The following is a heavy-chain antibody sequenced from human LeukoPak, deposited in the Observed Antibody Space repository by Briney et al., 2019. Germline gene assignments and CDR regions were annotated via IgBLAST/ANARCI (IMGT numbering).Heavy chain of an antibody. Sequence: TGGSLRLSCVAAGFTFSSHWMHWVRRAPGKGLVWVSRASSDGSSTRYADSVQGRFTIFRDNAKNTLYLQMNSLRAGDTAVYYCARGGSPPEALGDAFDIWGQGTMVTVSS. J-gene: IGHJ3*02. V-gene: IGHV3-74*01. D-gene: IGHD1-26*01. CDR2: ASSDGSST. CDR3: ARGGSPPEALGDAFDI. CDR1: GFTFSSHW.